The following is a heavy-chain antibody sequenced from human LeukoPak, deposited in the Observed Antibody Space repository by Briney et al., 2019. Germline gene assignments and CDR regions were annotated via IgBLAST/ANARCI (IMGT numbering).Heavy chain of an antibody. Sequence: GGSLRLSCAASGFTSSSYAMSWVRQAPGKGLEWVSAISGSGGSTYYADSVKGRFTISRDNSKNTLYLQMNSLRAEDTAVYYCATSRIANYYYYGMDVWGQGTTVTVSS. V-gene: IGHV3-23*01. J-gene: IGHJ6*02. D-gene: IGHD6-13*01. CDR2: ISGSGGST. CDR3: ATSRIANYYYYGMDV. CDR1: GFTSSSYA.